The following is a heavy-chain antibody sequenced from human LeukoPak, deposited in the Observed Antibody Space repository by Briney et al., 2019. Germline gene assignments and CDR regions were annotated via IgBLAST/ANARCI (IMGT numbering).Heavy chain of an antibody. V-gene: IGHV3-21*01. J-gene: IGHJ1*01. CDR2: ISSSSSYI. CDR1: GFTFSSYS. Sequence: GGSLRLSCAASGFTFSSYSMNWVRQAPGKGLEWVSSISSSSSYIYYADSVKGRFTISRDNAKNSLYLQMNSLRAEDTAVYYCAGSSQIRIEYFQHWGQGTLVTASS. CDR3: AGSSQIRIEYFQH. D-gene: IGHD2-2*01.